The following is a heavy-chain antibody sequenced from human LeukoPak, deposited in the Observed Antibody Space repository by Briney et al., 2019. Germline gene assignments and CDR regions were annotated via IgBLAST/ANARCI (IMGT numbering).Heavy chain of an antibody. D-gene: IGHD2-15*01. J-gene: IGHJ4*02. CDR3: AKDLCSGGSCPWDY. V-gene: IGHV3-66*01. Sequence: GGSLRLSCAASGFTVSSNYMSWVRQAPGKGLEWVSVIYSGGSTYYADSVKGRFTISRDNSKNTLYLQMNSLRAEDTAVYYCAKDLCSGGSCPWDYWGQGTLVTVSS. CDR2: IYSGGST. CDR1: GFTVSSNY.